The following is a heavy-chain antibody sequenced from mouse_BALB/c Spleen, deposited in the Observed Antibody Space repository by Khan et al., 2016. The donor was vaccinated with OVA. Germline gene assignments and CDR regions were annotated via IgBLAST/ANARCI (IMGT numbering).Heavy chain of an antibody. J-gene: IGHJ3*01. Sequence: LVESGPGLVKPSQSLSLTCSVTGYSIISGYFWNWIRQFPGNKLEWMGYIRYDGDSNYNPSLKNRISITRDTSKNLFFLKLKSVTPEDTATYYCARGGSSGPAWFTYWGQGTLVTVSA. V-gene: IGHV3-6*02. CDR2: IRYDGDS. CDR1: GYSIISGYF. D-gene: IGHD3-1*01. CDR3: ARGGSSGPAWFTY.